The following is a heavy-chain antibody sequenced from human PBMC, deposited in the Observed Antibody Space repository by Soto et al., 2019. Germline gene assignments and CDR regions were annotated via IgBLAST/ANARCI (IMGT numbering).Heavy chain of an antibody. CDR3: VRHSDYDMLTVSSGYFDF. J-gene: IGHJ4*02. D-gene: IGHD3-9*01. CDR1: GGSIINYY. V-gene: IGHV4-59*08. Sequence: SETLSLTCTVSGGSIINYYWSWIRQPPGKGLEWLGFIYYDGDTNYNPSLRSRVTISVDTSKNQFSLTLRSVSAADTAVYLCVRHSDYDMLTVSSGYFDFWGQGALVTVSS. CDR2: IYYDGDT.